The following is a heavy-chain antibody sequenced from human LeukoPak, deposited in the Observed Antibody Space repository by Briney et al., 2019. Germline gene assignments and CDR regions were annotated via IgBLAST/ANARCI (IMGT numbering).Heavy chain of an antibody. J-gene: IGHJ4*02. V-gene: IGHV3-23*01. CDR3: ARDGEAYGWNYAFDY. Sequence: GGSLRLFCAASGFTFSSYAMSWGRQAPGKGLEWVSAISGSGGSTYYADSVKGRFTISRDNAKKSLYLQMNSLRAEDTAVYYCARDGEAYGWNYAFDYWGQGTLVTVSS. CDR2: ISGSGGST. D-gene: IGHD1-7*01. CDR1: GFTFSSYA.